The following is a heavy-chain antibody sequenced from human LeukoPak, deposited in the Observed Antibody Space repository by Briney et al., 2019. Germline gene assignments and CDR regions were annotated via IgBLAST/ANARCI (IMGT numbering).Heavy chain of an antibody. CDR2: IKSKTDGGTT. CDR1: GFTFTNAW. V-gene: IGHV3-15*05. Sequence: GGSLRLSCAASGFTFTNAWMSWVRQAPGKGLEWVGRIKSKTDGGTTDYAAPVKGRFTISRDDSKNTLYLQMNSLKTEDTAVYYCARDLWPGRERWLQPPDYWGQGTLVTVS. D-gene: IGHD5-24*01. J-gene: IGHJ4*02. CDR3: ARDLWPGRERWLQPPDY.